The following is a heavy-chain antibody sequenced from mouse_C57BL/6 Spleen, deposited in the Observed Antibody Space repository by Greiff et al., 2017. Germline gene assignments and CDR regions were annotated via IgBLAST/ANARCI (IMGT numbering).Heavy chain of an antibody. D-gene: IGHD4-1*01. J-gene: IGHJ1*03. CDR1: GYTFTTYW. V-gene: IGHV1-64*01. Sequence: QVQLQQPGPELVKPGASVKLSCKASGYTFTTYWLHWVKQRPGQGLEWIGLILPNSGSTNYNEKFKGKAPLTVDKSSSTAYMQLSSLTSEDSAVYVCARRDWDWYFDVWGTGTTVTVSS. CDR3: ARRDWDWYFDV. CDR2: ILPNSGST.